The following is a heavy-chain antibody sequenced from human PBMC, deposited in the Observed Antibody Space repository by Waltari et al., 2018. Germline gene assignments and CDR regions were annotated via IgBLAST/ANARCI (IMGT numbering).Heavy chain of an antibody. CDR2: IYYSGST. J-gene: IGHJ4*02. D-gene: IGHD6-13*01. CDR1: GGSISSYY. CDR3: ARLIQYSSSWYIDY. V-gene: IGHV4-59*01. Sequence: QVQLQESGPGLVKPSETLSLTCTVSGGSISSYYWSWIRQPPGKGLEWVGYIYYSGSTNYNPPLKSRVTISVDTSKNQFSLKLSSVTAADTAVYYCARLIQYSSSWYIDYWGQGTLVTVSS.